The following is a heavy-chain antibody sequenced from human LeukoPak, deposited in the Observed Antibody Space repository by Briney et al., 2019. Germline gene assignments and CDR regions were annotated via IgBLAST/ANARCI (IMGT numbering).Heavy chain of an antibody. CDR2: ITWNGGIT. Sequence: GGSLRLSCAASGFIFSNNWMHWVRQAPGKGLEWVSGITWNGGITAYADSVKGRFTISRDNAKNSLYLQMNSLRAEDTALYYCARDGPVAGVELDQWGQGTLVTVSS. CDR3: ARDGPVAGVELDQ. V-gene: IGHV3-20*04. D-gene: IGHD6-19*01. CDR1: GFIFSNNW. J-gene: IGHJ4*02.